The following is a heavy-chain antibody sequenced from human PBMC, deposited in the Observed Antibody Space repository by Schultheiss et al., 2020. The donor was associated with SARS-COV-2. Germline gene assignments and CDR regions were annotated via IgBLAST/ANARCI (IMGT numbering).Heavy chain of an antibody. D-gene: IGHD4-17*01. J-gene: IGHJ4*02. CDR3: AGNDYGDSY. V-gene: IGHV4-34*01. Sequence: SETLSLTCTVSGGSISSYYWSWIRQPPGKGLEWIGEINHSGSTNYNPSLKSRVTISVDTSKNQFSLKLSSVTAADTAVYYCAGNDYGDSYWGQGTLVTVSS. CDR1: GGSISSYY. CDR2: INHSGST.